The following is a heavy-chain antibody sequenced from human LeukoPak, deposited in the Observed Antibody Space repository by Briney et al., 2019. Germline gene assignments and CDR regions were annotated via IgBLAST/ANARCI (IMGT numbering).Heavy chain of an antibody. V-gene: IGHV1-2*02. J-gene: IGHJ3*02. Sequence: ASVKVSCKASGYTFTGYYLHWVRQAPGQGLEGMGWINPSSGGTNYAQKFQGRVTMTRDTSISTAYMELSRLRSDDTAVYHCARAREDAFDIWGQGTMVTVSS. CDR3: ARAREDAFDI. CDR2: INPSSGGT. CDR1: GYTFTGYY. D-gene: IGHD1-26*01.